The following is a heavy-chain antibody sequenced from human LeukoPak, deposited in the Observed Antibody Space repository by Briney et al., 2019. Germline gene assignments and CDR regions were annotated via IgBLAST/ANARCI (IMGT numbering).Heavy chain of an antibody. CDR3: ARRAYSSGFDYIDY. V-gene: IGHV4-59*08. J-gene: IGHJ4*02. Sequence: PSETLSLTCTVSGGSISSYYWSWIRQPPGKGVELIGFIYYSGSTSYNPSLKSRVTISVDTSKSQFSLKLSSVIAADTAVYYCARRAYSSGFDYIDYWGQGTLVTVSS. CDR2: IYYSGST. CDR1: GGSISSYY. D-gene: IGHD6-19*01.